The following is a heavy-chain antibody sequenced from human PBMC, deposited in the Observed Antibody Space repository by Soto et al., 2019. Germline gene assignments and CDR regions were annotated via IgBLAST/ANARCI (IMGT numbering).Heavy chain of an antibody. CDR3: AGQRWGVAGHYYYYYGMEV. D-gene: IGHD6-19*01. J-gene: IGHJ6*02. CDR1: GGSVSGYY. Sequence: ASETLSLTCAVYGGSVSGYYCSWIRKPPGTGLERIGESNHNGSTNYNPPLKSRVTILVETSTNQFHLKLSSVTAAATAAEYCAGQRWGVAGHYYYYYGMEVWGQRATVTVSS. CDR2: SNHNGST. V-gene: IGHV4-34*01.